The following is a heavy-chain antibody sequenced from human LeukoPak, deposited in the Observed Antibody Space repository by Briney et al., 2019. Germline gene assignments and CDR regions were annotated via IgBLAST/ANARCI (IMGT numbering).Heavy chain of an antibody. CDR1: GFTFSSYA. V-gene: IGHV3-30*04. J-gene: IGHJ4*02. D-gene: IGHD2-2*01. CDR2: ISYDGSNK. Sequence: GRSLRLSCAASGFTFSSYAMHWVRQAPGKGLEWVAVISYDGSNKYYADSVKGRFTISRDNSKNTLYLQMNSLRAEDTAVYYCARDLENIVVVPAAGGSPSLFLDYWGQGTLVTVSS. CDR3: ARDLENIVVVPAAGGSPSLFLDY.